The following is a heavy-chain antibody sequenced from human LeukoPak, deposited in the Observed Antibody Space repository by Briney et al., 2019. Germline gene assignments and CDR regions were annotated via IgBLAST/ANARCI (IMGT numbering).Heavy chain of an antibody. CDR2: IHYSGST. V-gene: IGHV4-30-4*08. Sequence: PSETLSLTCTVSGGSISSGDYYWSWIRQPPGKGLEWIGYIHYSGSTYYNPSLKSRITISVDTSKNQFSLKLSSVTAADAAMYYCAREGEYYRGRRFDPWGQGTLVTVSS. J-gene: IGHJ5*02. CDR1: GGSISSGDYY. D-gene: IGHD3-16*01. CDR3: AREGEYYRGRRFDP.